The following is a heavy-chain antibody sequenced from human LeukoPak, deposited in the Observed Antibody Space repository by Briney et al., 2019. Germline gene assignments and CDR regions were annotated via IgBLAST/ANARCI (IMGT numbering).Heavy chain of an antibody. CDR1: GDSVSSNSAA. CDR3: ARGVAASGLGY. V-gene: IGHV6-1*01. D-gene: IGHD2-15*01. J-gene: IGHJ4*02. CDR2: TYYRSKGYF. Sequence: SQTLSLTCAISGDSVSSNSAAWNWIRLSPSRGLEWLGRTYYRSKGYFEYALSVNGRITITPDTSKNHFSLQLNSVSPDDTAVYYCARGVAASGLGYWGQGTLVTVSS.